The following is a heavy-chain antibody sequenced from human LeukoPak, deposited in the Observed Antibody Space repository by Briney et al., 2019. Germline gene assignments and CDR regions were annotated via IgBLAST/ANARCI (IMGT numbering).Heavy chain of an antibody. CDR3: AKHPYEGYCSGGSCWNNWFDP. D-gene: IGHD2-15*01. V-gene: IGHV3-23*01. Sequence: GGTLRLSCAASGFTFSSYGMSWVRQASGKGLEGVSAISGSGGSTYYADSVKGRFTISRDNSKNTLYLQMNSLRAEDTAIYYCAKHPYEGYCSGGSCWNNWFDPWGQGTLVTVSS. CDR2: ISGSGGST. CDR1: GFTFSSYG. J-gene: IGHJ5*02.